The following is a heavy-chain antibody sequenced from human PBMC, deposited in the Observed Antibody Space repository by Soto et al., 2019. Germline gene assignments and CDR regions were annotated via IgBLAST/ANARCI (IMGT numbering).Heavy chain of an antibody. CDR3: ARLAGSPSGMDV. D-gene: IGHD6-25*01. Sequence: PGESLRISYQGSGFSFITYWIAWVRQMPGKGLEWMGIIYPGDSDIRYSPSFRGQVSISADRSITTAYLQWSSLKASDTAIYYCARLAGSPSGMDVWGLGTTVTVSS. J-gene: IGHJ6*02. CDR2: IYPGDSDI. CDR1: GFSFITYW. V-gene: IGHV5-51*01.